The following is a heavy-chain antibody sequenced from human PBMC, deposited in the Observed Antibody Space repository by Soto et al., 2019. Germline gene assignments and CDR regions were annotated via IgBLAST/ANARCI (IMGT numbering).Heavy chain of an antibody. CDR3: ARDYPVGYYDICTGYYTGSSFPRGRLLAGMGV. CDR1: GGTISSYT. Sequence: QVQLVQSGAEVKKPGSSVKVSCKASGGTISSYTISWVRQAPGQGLEWMGRIIPILGIANYAQKFQGRVTIDADKSTSRAYMELHSLRSEDTAVYYCARDYPVGYYDICTGYYTGSSFPRGRLLAGMGVWGQGTTVTVSS. J-gene: IGHJ6*02. D-gene: IGHD3-9*01. V-gene: IGHV1-69*08. CDR2: IIPILGIA.